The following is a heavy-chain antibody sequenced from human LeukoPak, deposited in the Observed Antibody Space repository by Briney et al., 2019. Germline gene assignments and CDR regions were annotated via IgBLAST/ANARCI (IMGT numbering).Heavy chain of an antibody. V-gene: IGHV3-23*01. D-gene: IGHD3-9*01. Sequence: PGGSLRLSCAASGFTFSSYAMSWVRQAPGKGLEWVSAISGSGGSTYYADSVKGRFTISRDNSKNTLYLQMNSLRAEDTAVDYCAKSAFHYDILTGYYSYFDYWGQGTLVTVSS. J-gene: IGHJ4*02. CDR1: GFTFSSYA. CDR2: ISGSGGST. CDR3: AKSAFHYDILTGYYSYFDY.